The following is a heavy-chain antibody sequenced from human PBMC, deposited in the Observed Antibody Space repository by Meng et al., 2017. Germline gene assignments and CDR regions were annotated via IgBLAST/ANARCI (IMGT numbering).Heavy chain of an antibody. CDR3: ARDLRYDSSGYYY. Sequence: QVRLGVSGAEVKKPGPLVKVSCKASGYTFTSYARHWGRQPPGQRLEWMGGINAGNGNTKYSQKFQGRVTITRDTSASTAYMELSSLRSEDTAVYYCARDLRYDSSGYYYWGQGTLVTVSS. CDR1: GYTFTSYA. D-gene: IGHD3-22*01. CDR2: INAGNGNT. J-gene: IGHJ4*02. V-gene: IGHV1-3*01.